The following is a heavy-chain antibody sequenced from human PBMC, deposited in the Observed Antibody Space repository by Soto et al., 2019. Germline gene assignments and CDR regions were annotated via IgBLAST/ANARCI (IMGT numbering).Heavy chain of an antibody. J-gene: IGHJ4*02. CDR1: GYTFTSYG. Sequence: QVQLVQSGPEVKKPGDSVKVSSKTSGYTFTSYGITWVRQAPGQGLEWMGWITTDKGKTTYAQKFQGRVTMTTDTSTSTAYMELRSLRSDDTAVYYCATRSPAFDYWGQGTLVTVSS. CDR3: ATRSPAFDY. CDR2: ITTDKGKT. V-gene: IGHV1-18*01.